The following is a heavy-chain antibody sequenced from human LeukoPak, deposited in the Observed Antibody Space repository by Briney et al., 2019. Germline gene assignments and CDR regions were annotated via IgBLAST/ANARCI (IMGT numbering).Heavy chain of an antibody. J-gene: IGHJ6*02. CDR3: ARALYYDFWSGYLYGMDV. V-gene: IGHV4-4*02. CDR2: IYHSGST. Sequence: SGTLSLTCAVSGGSIKSNNWWSWVRQPPGKGLEWIGEIYHSGSTNYNPSLESRVTVSVDKSKNQFSLDLSSVTAADTAVYYCARALYYDFWSGYLYGMDVWGQGTTVTVSS. CDR1: GGSIKSNNW. D-gene: IGHD3-3*01.